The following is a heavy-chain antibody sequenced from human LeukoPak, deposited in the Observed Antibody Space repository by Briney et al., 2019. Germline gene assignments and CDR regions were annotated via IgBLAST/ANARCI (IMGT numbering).Heavy chain of an antibody. V-gene: IGHV1-2*06. CDR2: INPNSGGT. J-gene: IGHJ5*02. Sequence: ASVKVSCKASGYTLTAYYLHWVRQAPGQGLEWMGRINPNSGGTNYAQKFQGRVTMTRDTSISTAYMELSRLRSDDTAVYYCAREYCSSTSCPLDPWGQGTLVTVSS. CDR1: GYTLTAYY. D-gene: IGHD2-2*01. CDR3: AREYCSSTSCPLDP.